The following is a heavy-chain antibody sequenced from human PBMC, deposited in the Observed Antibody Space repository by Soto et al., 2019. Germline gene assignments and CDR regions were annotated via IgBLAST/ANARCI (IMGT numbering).Heavy chain of an antibody. CDR1: GFTVSNNS. V-gene: IGHV3-66*01. CDR2: IYSGDTT. CDR3: ARDTFSSLDY. D-gene: IGHD6-6*01. J-gene: IGHJ4*02. Sequence: EVQLVESGGGLVQPGGSLRLSCAASGFTVSNNSMSWVRQAPGKGLEWVSVIYSGDTTYYADSMEGRFTISRDNSKNTLYLQMNSLRAEDTAVYYCARDTFSSLDYWGQGTLVTVSS.